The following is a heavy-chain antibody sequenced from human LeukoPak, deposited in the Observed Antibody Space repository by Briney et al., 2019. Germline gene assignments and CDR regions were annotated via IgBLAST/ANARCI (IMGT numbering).Heavy chain of an antibody. CDR1: GGSFSGYY. Sequence: SETLSLTCAVYGGSFSGYYWSWIRQPPGKGLEWIGEINHSGSTNYNPSLKSRVTISVDTSKNQFSLKLSSVTAADTAVYYCARGSYDFRSGYYWYMDVWGKGTTVTVSS. V-gene: IGHV4-34*01. J-gene: IGHJ6*03. D-gene: IGHD3-3*01. CDR2: INHSGST. CDR3: ARGSYDFRSGYYWYMDV.